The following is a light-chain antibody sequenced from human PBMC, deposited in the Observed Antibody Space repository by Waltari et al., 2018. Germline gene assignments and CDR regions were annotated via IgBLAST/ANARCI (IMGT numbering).Light chain of an antibody. J-gene: IGKJ3*01. CDR3: RQSYFTPRGN. V-gene: IGKV1-39*01. CDR1: QAINTY. CDR2: AAS. Sequence: DIRMTQSPSSLSASVGDRVTITCRASQAINTYLNWYQQQPGKAPKLLIYAASRLHRGVPSRFSGSGSGTDFTLTISRLQPEDFATYYCRQSYFTPRGNFGPGTRVDL.